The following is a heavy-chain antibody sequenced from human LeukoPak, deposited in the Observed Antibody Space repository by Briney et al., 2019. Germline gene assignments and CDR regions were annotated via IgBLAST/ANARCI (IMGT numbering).Heavy chain of an antibody. D-gene: IGHD1-26*01. V-gene: IGHV3-15*01. Sequence: PGGSLRLSCAASGFTFSSYEMNWVRQAPGKGLEWVGRIKSKTDGGTTDYAAPVKGRFTISRDDSKNTLYLQMNSLKTEDTAVYYCTTESEGATAFDYWGQGTLVTVSS. J-gene: IGHJ4*02. CDR1: GFTFSSYE. CDR2: IKSKTDGGTT. CDR3: TTESEGATAFDY.